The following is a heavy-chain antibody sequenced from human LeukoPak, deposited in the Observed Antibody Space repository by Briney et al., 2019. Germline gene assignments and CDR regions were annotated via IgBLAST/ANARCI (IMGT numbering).Heavy chain of an antibody. D-gene: IGHD6-13*01. Sequence: ASVKVSCKASGYTFTDYDMHWVRQAPGQGLEWMGWFNPNNGGTNYAQKFQGRVTMTRDTSISTAYMGLSRLRSDDTAVYYCARERGQQVRFDPWGQGTLVTVSS. CDR1: GYTFTDYD. J-gene: IGHJ5*02. CDR3: ARERGQQVRFDP. CDR2: FNPNNGGT. V-gene: IGHV1-2*02.